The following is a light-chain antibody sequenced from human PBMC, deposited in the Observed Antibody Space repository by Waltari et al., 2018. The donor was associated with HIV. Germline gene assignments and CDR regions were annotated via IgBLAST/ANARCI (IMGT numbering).Light chain of an antibody. V-gene: IGLV2-14*01. J-gene: IGLJ1*01. CDR1: SSDVGGYNY. Sequence: QSALTQPASVSGSPGQSITISCTGTSSDVGGYNYVSWYQQHPGKAPKLVIYEVSIRPSWFSNRFSGSMSGNTAALTISGLQADDEADYCCSSYTSSSTPWIFGTATKVTVL. CDR3: SSYTSSSTPWI. CDR2: EVS.